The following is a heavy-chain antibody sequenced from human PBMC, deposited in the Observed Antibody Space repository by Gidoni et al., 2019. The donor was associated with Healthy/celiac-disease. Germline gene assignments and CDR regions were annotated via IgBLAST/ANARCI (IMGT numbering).Heavy chain of an antibody. V-gene: IGHV3-48*01. Sequence: EVKLVESGGGIVQPGGSLRLSCAAAGFTFSSYSRNWVRQAPGKGLEWVSYISSISITIYYADSVKGRFTISRDNAKNSLYLQMNSLIAEDTAVYYCARDDRSSTSSFDYWGQGTLVTVSS. CDR3: ARDDRSSTSSFDY. D-gene: IGHD2-2*01. CDR1: GFTFSSYS. CDR2: ISSISITI. J-gene: IGHJ4*02.